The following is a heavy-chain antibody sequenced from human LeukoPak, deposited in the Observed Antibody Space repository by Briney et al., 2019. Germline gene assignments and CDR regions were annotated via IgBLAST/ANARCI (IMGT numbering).Heavy chain of an antibody. CDR2: IYTSGST. CDR1: GGPISSYY. CDR3: AVAAPTEQFVTSLIDY. J-gene: IGHJ4*02. Sequence: SETLSLTCTVSGGPISSYYWSWIRQPAGKGLEWIGRIYTSGSTNYNPSLKSRVTMSVDTSKNQFSLKLSSVTAAETAVYYCAVAAPTEQFVTSLIDYWGQGTLVTVSS. V-gene: IGHV4-4*07. D-gene: IGHD6-19*01.